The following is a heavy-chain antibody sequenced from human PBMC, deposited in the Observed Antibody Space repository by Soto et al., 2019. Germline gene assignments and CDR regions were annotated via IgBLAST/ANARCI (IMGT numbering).Heavy chain of an antibody. CDR2: INGGGGST. Sequence: PGGSLRLSCAASGFTFNNYAMTWVRQAPGKGLEWVSHINGGGGSTYYADSVKGRFTISRDNSKNTLYLQMSSLRAEDTAVYYCAKDRISGILDYWGQGTLVTVSS. CDR1: GFTFNNYA. CDR3: AKDRISGILDY. V-gene: IGHV3-23*01. D-gene: IGHD1-26*01. J-gene: IGHJ4*02.